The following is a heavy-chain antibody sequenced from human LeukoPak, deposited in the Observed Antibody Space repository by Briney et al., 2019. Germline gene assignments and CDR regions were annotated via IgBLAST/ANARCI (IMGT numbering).Heavy chain of an antibody. D-gene: IGHD6-13*01. CDR3: ARVRQQLPDY. Sequence: PGGSLRLSCAASGFTVSSNYMSWVRQAPGEGLEWVSVIYSGGSTYYADSVKGRFTISRDNSKNTLYLQMNSLRAEDTAVYYCARVRQQLPDYWGQGTLVTVSS. CDR1: GFTVSSNY. V-gene: IGHV3-53*01. J-gene: IGHJ4*02. CDR2: IYSGGST.